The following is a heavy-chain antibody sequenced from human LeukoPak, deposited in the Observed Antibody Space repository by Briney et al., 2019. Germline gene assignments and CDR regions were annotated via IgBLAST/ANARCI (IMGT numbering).Heavy chain of an antibody. CDR1: GFTFSSYA. CDR3: AKGYDSSGYSPFDY. J-gene: IGHJ4*02. D-gene: IGHD3-22*01. Sequence: PGGSLRLSCAASGFTFSSYAMSWVRQAPGKGLEWVSDINGSGGSTYYADSVKGRFTISRDNSKNTLYLQMNSLRAEDTAVYYCAKGYDSSGYSPFDYWGQGTLVTVSS. CDR2: INGSGGST. V-gene: IGHV3-23*01.